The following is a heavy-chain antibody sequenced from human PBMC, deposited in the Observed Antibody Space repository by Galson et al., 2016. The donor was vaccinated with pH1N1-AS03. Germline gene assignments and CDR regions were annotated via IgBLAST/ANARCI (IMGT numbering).Heavy chain of an antibody. Sequence: SLRLSCAAAGFTFSTYGMHWVRQAPGKGLEWVAFVRFDGINKFYADSVKGRFTISRDNSKNTLYLQMDSLRVEDTAVYYCERAGGYWGQGTLVTVSS. V-gene: IGHV3-30*02. J-gene: IGHJ4*02. CDR3: ERAGGY. CDR2: VRFDGINK. CDR1: GFTFSTYG.